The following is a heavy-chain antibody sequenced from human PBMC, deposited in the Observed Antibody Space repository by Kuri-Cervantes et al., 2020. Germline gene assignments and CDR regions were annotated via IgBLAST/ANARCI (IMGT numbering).Heavy chain of an antibody. CDR2: INPNSGGT. Sequence: ASVKVSCKASGYTFTGYYMHWVRQAPGQGLEWMGWINPNSGGTNYAQKFQGRVTMTRDTSTSTVYMELSSLRSEDTAVYYCARVGGGSSWYYFDYWGQGTLVTVSS. V-gene: IGHV1-2*02. CDR1: GYTFTGYY. J-gene: IGHJ4*02. CDR3: ARVGGGSSWYYFDY. D-gene: IGHD6-13*01.